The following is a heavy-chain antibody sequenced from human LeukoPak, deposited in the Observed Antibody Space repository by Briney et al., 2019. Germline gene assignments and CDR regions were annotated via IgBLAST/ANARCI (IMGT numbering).Heavy chain of an antibody. CDR2: INHSGST. D-gene: IGHD5-12*01. V-gene: IGHV4-34*01. Sequence: SETLSLTCAVYGGSFSGYYWSWIRQPPGKGLEWIGEINHSGSTNYNPSLKSRVTISVDTSKNQFSLKLSSVTAADTAVYYCARVARYSGYDGFDYWGQGTLVTVSS. J-gene: IGHJ4*02. CDR3: ARVARYSGYDGFDY. CDR1: GGSFSGYY.